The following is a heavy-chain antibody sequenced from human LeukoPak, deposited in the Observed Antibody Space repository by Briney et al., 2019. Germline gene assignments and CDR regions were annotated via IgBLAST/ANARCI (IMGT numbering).Heavy chain of an antibody. J-gene: IGHJ4*02. CDR1: GYSISSGYY. V-gene: IGHV4-38-2*01. D-gene: IGHD3-10*01. CDR2: IYHSGST. CDR3: ARGILWFGDKGFDY. Sequence: SETLSLTCAVSGYSISSGYYWGWIRQPPGKGLEWIGSIYHSGSTYYNPSLKSRVTISVDTSKNQFSLKLSSVTPAGTAVYHCARGILWFGDKGFDYWGQGTLVTVSS.